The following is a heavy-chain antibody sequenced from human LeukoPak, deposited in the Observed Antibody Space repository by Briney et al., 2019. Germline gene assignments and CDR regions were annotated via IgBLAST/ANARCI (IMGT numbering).Heavy chain of an antibody. J-gene: IGHJ4*02. D-gene: IGHD5-12*01. CDR1: GFTFSNYA. CDR2: LRGRGGGT. V-gene: IGHV3-23*01. CDR3: AKEEGYSGYDFVPYYFDY. Sequence: GGSLRLSCAASGFTFSNYAMSWVRQAPGKGLEWVSTLRGRGGGTGYADSVKGRFTISRDTSKNTLYLQMNSLRAEDTAVYYCAKEEGYSGYDFVPYYFDYWGQGTLVTVSS.